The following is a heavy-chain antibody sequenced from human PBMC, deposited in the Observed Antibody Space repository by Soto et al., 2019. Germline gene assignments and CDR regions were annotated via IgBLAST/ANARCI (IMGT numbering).Heavy chain of an antibody. V-gene: IGHV4-31*03. Sequence: QVQLQESGPGLVKPSQTLSLTCTVSGGSISSGGYYWSWIRQHPGKGLEWIGYIYYSGSTYYNPSLKSRVTISVDTSKNQVSLKLSSVTAADTAVYYCARWGTITDYYYGMDVWGQGTTVTVSS. CDR2: IYYSGST. J-gene: IGHJ6*02. D-gene: IGHD7-27*01. CDR1: GGSISSGGYY. CDR3: ARWGTITDYYYGMDV.